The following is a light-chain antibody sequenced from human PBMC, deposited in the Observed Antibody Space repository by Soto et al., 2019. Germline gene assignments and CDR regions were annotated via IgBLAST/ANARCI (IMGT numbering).Light chain of an antibody. CDR3: QQSYSSPWT. V-gene: IGKV1-39*01. Sequence: DIQITQSPSSLSSSVSDRCTITCRASQSISNFLNWYQQKPGKAPKLLIYAASSLRSGVTSRFSGSGSGTDFTLPISSLQREDFATYVCQQSYSSPWTFGQGTKVDIK. J-gene: IGKJ1*01. CDR2: AAS. CDR1: QSISNF.